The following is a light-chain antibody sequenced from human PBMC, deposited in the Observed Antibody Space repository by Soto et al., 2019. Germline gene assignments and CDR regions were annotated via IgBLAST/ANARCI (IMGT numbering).Light chain of an antibody. J-gene: IGKJ2*01. CDR2: GAS. Sequence: EIVMTQSPATLSVSPGERATLSCRASQSVSSNLAWYQQKPGQAPRLLIYGASTSATGIPARFSGSGSGTEVTLTISSLQSEDFVVYYCQQYNNWPPYTFGQGTKLEIK. CDR1: QSVSSN. CDR3: QQYNNWPPYT. V-gene: IGKV3-15*01.